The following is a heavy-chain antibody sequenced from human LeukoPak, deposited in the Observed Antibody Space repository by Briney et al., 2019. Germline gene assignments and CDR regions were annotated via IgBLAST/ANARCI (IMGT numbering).Heavy chain of an antibody. CDR2: IYESGST. Sequence: SETLSLTCTVSGGSISSSSYYWDWIRQPPGKGLEWIGSIYESGSTYYNRSLKSRVTISVDTSENQFSLRLSFVTAADTAVYYCAREEDKGSAPTGDYGDYVPWFDPWGQGTLVTVSS. J-gene: IGHJ5*02. V-gene: IGHV4-39*07. CDR3: AREEDKGSAPTGDYGDYVPWFDP. CDR1: GGSISSSSYY. D-gene: IGHD4-17*01.